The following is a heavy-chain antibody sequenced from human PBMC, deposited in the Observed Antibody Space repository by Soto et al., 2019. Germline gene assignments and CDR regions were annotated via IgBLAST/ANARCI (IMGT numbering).Heavy chain of an antibody. Sequence: SVQVSCKAAGYTFTSYCMHWVRQAPGQGLEWMGIINPSGGSTSYAQKFQGRVTMTRDTSTSTVYMELSSLRSADPAAHYHATEPGRPPTIGDCWLGPWDEG. V-gene: IGHV1-46*01. J-gene: IGHJ5*02. CDR3: ATEPGRPPTIGDCWLGP. CDR2: INPSGGST. CDR1: GYTFTSYC. D-gene: IGHD3-10*01.